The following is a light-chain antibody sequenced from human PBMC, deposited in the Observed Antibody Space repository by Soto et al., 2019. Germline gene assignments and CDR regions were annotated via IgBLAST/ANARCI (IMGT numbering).Light chain of an antibody. CDR2: AAS. V-gene: IGKV1-39*01. CDR3: QQSYRTPYT. CDR1: QSISTY. Sequence: DTQMTQSPSSLSASVGDRVTITCRASQSISTYLNWYQQKPGQAPILLIYAASSLQVGVPSRFTGSGSGTDFTLTISSLQPEDFAVYYCQQSYRTPYTFGQGTKLEIK. J-gene: IGKJ2*01.